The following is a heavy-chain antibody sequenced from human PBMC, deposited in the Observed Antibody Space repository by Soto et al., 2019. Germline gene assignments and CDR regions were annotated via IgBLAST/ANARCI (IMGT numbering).Heavy chain of an antibody. CDR3: TRDPDYGDYWGYFFDY. J-gene: IGHJ4*02. D-gene: IGHD4-17*01. CDR1: GYTFAAFF. Sequence: QVQLVQSGAEVKKPGASVKVSCKTSGYTFAAFFIHWIRQAPGQGLEWMGWINPTSGATVSAQKFQYRVTMTRDTSISTDYMELRGLKSDDTAVYYCTRDPDYGDYWGYFFDYWGQGTPVSVSS. CDR2: INPTSGAT. V-gene: IGHV1-2*02.